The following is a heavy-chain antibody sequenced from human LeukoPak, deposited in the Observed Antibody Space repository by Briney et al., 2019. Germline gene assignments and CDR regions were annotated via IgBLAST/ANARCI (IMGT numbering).Heavy chain of an antibody. D-gene: IGHD2-2*01. V-gene: IGHV1-2*02. CDR1: GYTFTGYY. Sequence: ASVKVSCKASGYTFTGYYMHWVRQAPGQGLEWMGWIDPNSGGTNYAQKFQGRVTMTRDTSISTAYMELSRLRSDDTAVYYCARDHKYCSSTSCLGADDAFDIWGQGTMVTVSS. CDR2: IDPNSGGT. CDR3: ARDHKYCSSTSCLGADDAFDI. J-gene: IGHJ3*02.